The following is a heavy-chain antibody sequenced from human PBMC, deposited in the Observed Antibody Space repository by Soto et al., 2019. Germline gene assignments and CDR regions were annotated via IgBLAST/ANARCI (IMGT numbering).Heavy chain of an antibody. D-gene: IGHD3-9*01. J-gene: IGHJ5*02. CDR3: ARGDYDILTCYYSHRFWFDP. CDR2: MNPNSGNT. Sequence: QVQLVQSGAEVKKPGASVKVSCKASGYTFTSYDINWVRQATGQGLEWMGWMNPNSGNTGYAQKFQGRVTMTRNTAIGTAYMELSSLRSEDTAVYYCARGDYDILTCYYSHRFWFDPWGQGTLVTVSS. CDR1: GYTFTSYD. V-gene: IGHV1-8*01.